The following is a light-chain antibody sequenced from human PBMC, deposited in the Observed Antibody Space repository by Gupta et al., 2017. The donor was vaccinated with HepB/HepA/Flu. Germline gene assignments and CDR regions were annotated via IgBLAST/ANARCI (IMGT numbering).Light chain of an antibody. J-gene: IGKJ3*01. CDR1: QNIGNS. V-gene: IGKV1-39*01. CDR2: AAS. CDR3: QQIDSAPLFT. Sequence: DIQMTQSPSSLSASLGDRVTITCRASQNIGNSLNWYQQKPGKAPKLLIYAASYLQDEVPLRFSGSGYGTDFTLTISSRQPEDFASYYCQQIDSAPLFTFGHGTTVDVK.